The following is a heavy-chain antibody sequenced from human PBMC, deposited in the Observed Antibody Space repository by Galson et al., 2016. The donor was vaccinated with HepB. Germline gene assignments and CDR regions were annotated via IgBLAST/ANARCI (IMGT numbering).Heavy chain of an antibody. CDR3: ARDSGYGDFWRFDL. D-gene: IGHD3-3*01. V-gene: IGHV3-66*01. J-gene: IGHJ4*02. CDR1: AFLVTSNY. CDR2: IYSNGTT. Sequence: SLRLSCAASAFLVTSNYMTWVRQASGKGLTWVSVIYSNGTTHYASSVKGRFTVSRDHSKNTLYLQMNNLRPEDTAVYYCARDSGYGDFWRFDLWGQGALVSVSS.